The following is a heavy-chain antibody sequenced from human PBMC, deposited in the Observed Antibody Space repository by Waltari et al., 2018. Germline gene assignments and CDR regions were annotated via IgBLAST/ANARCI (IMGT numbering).Heavy chain of an antibody. V-gene: IGHV1-46*04. CDR3: ARERGYGILRPPFDF. J-gene: IGHJ4*02. D-gene: IGHD5-12*01. Sequence: QVQLVQSGAEMKKSGASVKLSCLAPGYTLTSNYIHWVRQAPGQGLEWMGRVPPRGDSTTSHQSLRGRIPLTSDSSTGTFFLELTNLRSEDTAVYYCARERGYGILRPPFDFWGQGTLVTVSS. CDR2: VPPRGDST. CDR1: GYTLTSNY.